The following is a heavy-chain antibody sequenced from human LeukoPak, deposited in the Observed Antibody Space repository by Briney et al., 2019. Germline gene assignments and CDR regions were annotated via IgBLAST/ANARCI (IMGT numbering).Heavy chain of an antibody. CDR3: ARDNDRGFDY. D-gene: IGHD1-1*01. CDR2: IWYDGGNN. V-gene: IGHV3-33*08. J-gene: IGHJ4*02. CDR1: GFTFSSYG. Sequence: GGSLRLSCAASGFTFSSYGMHWVRQAPGKGLEWVAHIWYDGGNNYYADSVKGRFTISRDNSKNTLYLQMNSLRVEDTAVYYCARDNDRGFDYWGQGTLVTVSS.